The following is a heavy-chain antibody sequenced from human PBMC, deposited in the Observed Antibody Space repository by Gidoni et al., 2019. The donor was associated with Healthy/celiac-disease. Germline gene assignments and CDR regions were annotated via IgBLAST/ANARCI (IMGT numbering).Heavy chain of an antibody. D-gene: IGHD6-13*01. Sequence: VQLQQCGAGLLKPSEPLSLTCAVYGGSFSGYFWTWIRQPPGKGLEWIGEINHSGSTNYTPSLKSRVTISVDTSKNQFSLKLSSVTAADTAVYYCARGAKQQLVRNQYFQHWGQGTLVTVSS. CDR3: ARGAKQQLVRNQYFQH. CDR1: GGSFSGYF. CDR2: INHSGST. J-gene: IGHJ1*01. V-gene: IGHV4-34*01.